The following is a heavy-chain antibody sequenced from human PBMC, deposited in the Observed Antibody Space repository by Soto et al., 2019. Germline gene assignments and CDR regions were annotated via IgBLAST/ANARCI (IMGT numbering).Heavy chain of an antibody. CDR1: GFIFPNFA. Sequence: QVRLEESGGGVVQPGRSLRLSCAASGFIFPNFAFHWIRQAPGKGLEWVAGISSDGTTRYYADSVKGRFSISRDNFEDTLFLQTNTLRPEDTAVYYCATDPTPLAGPSRVYYGLDVWGQRTTVTVSS. V-gene: IGHV3-30-3*01. CDR2: ISSDGTTR. J-gene: IGHJ6*02. CDR3: ATDPTPLAGPSRVYYGLDV.